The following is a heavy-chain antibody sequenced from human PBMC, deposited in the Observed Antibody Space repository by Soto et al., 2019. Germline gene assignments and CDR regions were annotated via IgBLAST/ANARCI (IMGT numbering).Heavy chain of an antibody. CDR1: GFTFSSYW. Sequence: GGSLRLSCAASGFTFSSYWMSWVRQAPGKGLEWVANIKQDGREKYYVDSVKGRFTISRDNAKNSLYLQMNSLRAEDTAVYYCARDSASGWTLTYYYYYGMDVWGQGTTVTVSS. V-gene: IGHV3-7*01. D-gene: IGHD6-19*01. CDR3: ARDSASGWTLTYYYYYGMDV. J-gene: IGHJ6*02. CDR2: IKQDGREK.